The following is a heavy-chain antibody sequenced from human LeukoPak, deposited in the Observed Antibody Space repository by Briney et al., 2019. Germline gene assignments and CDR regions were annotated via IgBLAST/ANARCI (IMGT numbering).Heavy chain of an antibody. CDR3: AKRARYNSARATDFDS. J-gene: IGHJ4*02. CDR2: ISSSGSTI. CDR1: GFTLSDYY. D-gene: IGHD6-19*01. V-gene: IGHV3-11*01. Sequence: GGSLRLSCAASGFTLSDYYMSWIRQAPGKGLEWVSYISSSGSTIYYADSVKGRFTISRDNAKNSLYLQMNSLRAEDTAEYYCAKRARYNSARATDFDSWGQGTQVTVSS.